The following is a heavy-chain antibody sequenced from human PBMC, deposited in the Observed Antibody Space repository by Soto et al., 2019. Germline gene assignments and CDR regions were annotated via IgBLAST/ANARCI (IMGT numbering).Heavy chain of an antibody. V-gene: IGHV3-7*03. J-gene: IGHJ4*02. CDR1: GFTFSSYW. Sequence: LRLSCAASGFTFSSYWMSWVRQAPGKGLEWVANIKQDGSEKYYVDSVKGRFTISRDNAKNSLYLQMNSLRAEDTAVYYCARGAYCSSTSCYHFDCWGQGTLVTVSS. D-gene: IGHD2-2*01. CDR3: ARGAYCSSTSCYHFDC. CDR2: IKQDGSEK.